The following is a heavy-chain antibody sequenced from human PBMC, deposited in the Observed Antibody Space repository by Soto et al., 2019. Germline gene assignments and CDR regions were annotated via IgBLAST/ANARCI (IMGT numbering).Heavy chain of an antibody. Sequence: SVKVSCKASGGTFSNYAISWVRQAPGQGLEWMGGIIPIFGTANYAQKFQGRVTITADESTNTAYMELSSLRSEDTAVYCCASFRSRSGSYPPFGFWGQGTLVTVSS. J-gene: IGHJ4*02. CDR1: GGTFSNYA. D-gene: IGHD3-10*01. CDR2: IIPIFGTA. CDR3: ASFRSRSGSYPPFGF. V-gene: IGHV1-69*13.